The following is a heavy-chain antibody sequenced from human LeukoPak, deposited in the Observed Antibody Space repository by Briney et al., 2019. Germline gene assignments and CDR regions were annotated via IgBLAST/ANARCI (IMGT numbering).Heavy chain of an antibody. CDR1: GFTFSSYW. J-gene: IGHJ6*03. D-gene: IGHD3-10*01. CDR2: IKQDGSEK. V-gene: IGHV3-7*01. Sequence: GGSLRLSCAASGFTFSSYWMSWVRQAPGRGLEWVANIKQDGSEKYYVDSVKGRFTISRDNAKNSLYLQMNSLRAEGTAVYYCARDGSYYYMDVWGKGTTVTVSS. CDR3: ARDGSYYYMDV.